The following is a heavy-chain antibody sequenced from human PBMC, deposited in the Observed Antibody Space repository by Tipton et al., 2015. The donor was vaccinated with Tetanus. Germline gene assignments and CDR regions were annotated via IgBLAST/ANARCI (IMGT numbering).Heavy chain of an antibody. D-gene: IGHD3-3*01. J-gene: IGHJ5*02. CDR2: IYYSGST. V-gene: IGHV4-39*01. CDR3: ARHSYPLEWLLLPTNWFDP. Sequence: TLSLTCTVSGGSISSSSYYWGWIRQPPGKGLEWIGSIYYSGSTYYNPSLKSRVTISVDTSKNQFSLKLSSVTAADTAVYYCARHSYPLEWLLLPTNWFDPWGQGTLVTVSS. CDR1: GGSISSSSYY.